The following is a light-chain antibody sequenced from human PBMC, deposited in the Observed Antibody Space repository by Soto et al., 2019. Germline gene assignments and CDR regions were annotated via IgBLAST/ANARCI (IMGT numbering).Light chain of an antibody. J-gene: IGLJ1*01. CDR2: SNN. Sequence: QSVLTQPPSVSAAPGQKVTISCSGSSSNIGSNTVNWYQQLPGTAPKLLIYSNNQRPSGVPDRFSGSKSGTSASLAISGLQSEDEADYYCAAWDDSLNGGVFGTGTKVTVL. CDR3: AAWDDSLNGGV. V-gene: IGLV1-44*01. CDR1: SSNIGSNT.